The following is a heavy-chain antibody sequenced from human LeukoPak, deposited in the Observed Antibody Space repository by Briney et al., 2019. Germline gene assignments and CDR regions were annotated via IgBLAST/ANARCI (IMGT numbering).Heavy chain of an antibody. J-gene: IGHJ6*03. V-gene: IGHV1-69*05. Sequence: SVKVSCKASGGTFSSYAISWVRHAPGQGLEWMGGIIPIFGTANYAQKFQGRVTITTDESTSTAYMELSSLRSEDTAVYYCARVDTAMVTGVISYYYYMDVWGKGTTVTVSS. CDR3: ARVDTAMVTGVISYYYYMDV. D-gene: IGHD5-18*01. CDR2: IIPIFGTA. CDR1: GGTFSSYA.